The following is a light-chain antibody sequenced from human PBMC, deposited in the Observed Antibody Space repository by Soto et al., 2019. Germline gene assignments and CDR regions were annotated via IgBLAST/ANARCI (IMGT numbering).Light chain of an antibody. Sequence: QLVLTQSTSASASLGASVKLTCTLSSGHSSYAIAWHQQQPEKGPRYLMKLNSDGSHSKGDGIPDRFSGSSSGAESYLTITSLQSEDEADYYCQTWGTCIHVFGGGTQLTVL. V-gene: IGLV4-69*01. CDR3: QTWGTCIHV. J-gene: IGLJ7*01. CDR1: SGHSSYA. CDR2: LNSDGSH.